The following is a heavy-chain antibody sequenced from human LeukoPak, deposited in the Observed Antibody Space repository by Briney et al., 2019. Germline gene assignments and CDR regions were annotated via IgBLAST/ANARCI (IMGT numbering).Heavy chain of an antibody. V-gene: IGHV3-9*01. J-gene: IGHJ6*02. Sequence: GGSLRLSCAASGFSFRNAWMHWVRQAPGKGLEWVSGISWNSGSIGYADSVKGRFTISRDNAKNSLYLQMNSLRAEDTALYYCAKGKAPDSYYYGMDVWGQGTTVTVSS. CDR3: AKGKAPDSYYYGMDV. CDR2: ISWNSGSI. CDR1: GFSFRNAW.